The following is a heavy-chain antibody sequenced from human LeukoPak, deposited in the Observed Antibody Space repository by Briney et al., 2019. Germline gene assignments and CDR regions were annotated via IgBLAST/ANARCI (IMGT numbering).Heavy chain of an antibody. CDR2: INPSGGST. Sequence: APVKVSCKASGYTFTSYYMHWVRQAPGQGLEWMGIINPSGGSTSYAQKFQGRVTMTRDMSTSTVYMELSSLRSEDTAVYYCASVYQTDAFDIWGQGTMVTVSS. CDR1: GYTFTSYY. V-gene: IGHV1-46*01. J-gene: IGHJ3*02. CDR3: ASVYQTDAFDI. D-gene: IGHD6-13*01.